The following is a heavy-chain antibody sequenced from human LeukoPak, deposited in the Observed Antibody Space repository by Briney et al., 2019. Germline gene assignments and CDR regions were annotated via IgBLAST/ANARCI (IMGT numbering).Heavy chain of an antibody. D-gene: IGHD3-10*01. V-gene: IGHV1-2*02. CDR1: GYTFTGYY. CDR2: INPNSGGT. J-gene: IGHJ4*02. CDR3: ARDGLYYGSGNHDY. Sequence: ASVKVSCKASGYTFTGYYMHWVRQAPGQGLEWMGWINPNSGGTNYAQKFQGRVTMTRDTSTSTAYMELRSLRSDDTAVYYCARDGLYYGSGNHDYWGQGTLVTVSS.